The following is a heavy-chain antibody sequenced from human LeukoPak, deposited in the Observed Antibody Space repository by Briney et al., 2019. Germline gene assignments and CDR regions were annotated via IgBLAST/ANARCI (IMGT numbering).Heavy chain of an antibody. CDR3: ARGFDRETYYFDY. D-gene: IGHD3-9*01. J-gene: IGHJ4*02. CDR1: GGSVSSGSYY. Sequence: AETLSLTCTVSGGSVSSGSYYWSWIRQPPGKGLEWIGCIYYSGSTNYNPSLKSRVTISVDTSKNQFSLKLSSVTAADTAVYYCARGFDRETYYFDYWGQGTLVTVSS. V-gene: IGHV4-61*01. CDR2: IYYSGST.